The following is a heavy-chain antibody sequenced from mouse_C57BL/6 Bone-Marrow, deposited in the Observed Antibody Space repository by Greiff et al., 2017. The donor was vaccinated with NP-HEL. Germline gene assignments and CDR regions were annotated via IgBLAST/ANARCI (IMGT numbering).Heavy chain of an antibody. CDR3: TIWFQAWFAY. Sequence: EVQLQQSGAELVRPGASVKLSCTASGFNIKDDYMHWVKQRPEQGLEWIGWIDPENGDTEYASKIQGKATITADTSSNTAYLQLSSLTSEDTAVYYCTIWFQAWFAYWGQGTLVTVSA. V-gene: IGHV14-4*01. D-gene: IGHD2-2*01. CDR1: GFNIKDDY. J-gene: IGHJ3*01. CDR2: IDPENGDT.